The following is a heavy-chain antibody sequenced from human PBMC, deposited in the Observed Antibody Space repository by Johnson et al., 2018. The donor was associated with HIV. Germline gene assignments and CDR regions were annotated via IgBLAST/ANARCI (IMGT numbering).Heavy chain of an antibody. D-gene: IGHD3-22*01. CDR3: ARDVRGYYDSSGYPYLDAFDI. V-gene: IGHV3-20*04. CDR2: INWNGGST. Sequence: VQLVESGGGVVRPGGSLRLSCAASGFTFDDYGMSWVRQAPGKGLEWVSGINWNGGSTGYADSVKGRFTISRDNAKNSLYLQMNSLRDEDTALYYCARDVRGYYDSSGYPYLDAFDIWGQGTMVTVS. CDR1: GFTFDDYG. J-gene: IGHJ3*02.